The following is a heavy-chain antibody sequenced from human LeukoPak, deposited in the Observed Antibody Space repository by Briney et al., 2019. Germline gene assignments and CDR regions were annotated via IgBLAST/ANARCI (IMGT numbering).Heavy chain of an antibody. Sequence: QPGGSLRLSCVASGFTFGDYWMNWVRQAPGKGLEWVANIKQDGSEQYYVDSVKGRFTISRDNAKNSLYLQMNSLRAEDTAVYYCVRAGGAYSFNPWGQGTLVTVSS. CDR2: IKQDGSEQ. CDR1: GFTFGDYW. D-gene: IGHD5-18*01. J-gene: IGHJ5*02. V-gene: IGHV3-7*01. CDR3: VRAGGAYSFNP.